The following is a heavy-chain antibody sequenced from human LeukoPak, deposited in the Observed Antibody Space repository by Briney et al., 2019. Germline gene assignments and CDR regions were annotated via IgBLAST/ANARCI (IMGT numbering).Heavy chain of an antibody. Sequence: SETLSLTCTVSGGSISSSSDYWSWIRQPPGTGLEWIGNIGNINYSGRTYYNPSLKSRVTISVDTSMNQFSLRLSSVTAADTAVYYCARYTRGRNGMDVWGQGTTVTVSS. CDR1: GGSISSSSDY. D-gene: IGHD1-26*01. CDR3: ARYTRGRNGMDV. J-gene: IGHJ6*02. V-gene: IGHV4-39*07. CDR2: IGNINYSGRT.